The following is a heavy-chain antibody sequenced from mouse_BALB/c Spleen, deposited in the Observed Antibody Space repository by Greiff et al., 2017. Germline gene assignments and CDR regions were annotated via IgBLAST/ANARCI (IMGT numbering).Heavy chain of an antibody. J-gene: IGHJ3*01. Sequence: VQLQESGPGLVAPSQCLSISCTVSGFSLSSYSVHWVRQPPGKGLEWLGIIWGGGSTDYNSTLKARLTMINDNSTSQVYLKMNSLQANDTAIYYCATPYGNYDWIAYWGQGTPVTVS. CDR3: ATPYGNYDWIAY. CDR2: IWGGGST. CDR1: GFSLSSYS. V-gene: IGHV2-6-4*01. D-gene: IGHD2-10*02.